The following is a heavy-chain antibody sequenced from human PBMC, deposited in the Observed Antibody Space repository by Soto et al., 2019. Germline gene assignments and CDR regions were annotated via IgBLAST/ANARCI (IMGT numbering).Heavy chain of an antibody. J-gene: IGHJ6*02. CDR2: ISGSGGST. CDR3: AKELMVYAGGEYYYYGMDV. V-gene: IGHV3-23*01. Sequence: EVQLLESGGGLVQPGGSLRLSCGASGFTFSSYAMSWVRQAPGKGLEWVSAISGSGGSTYYADSVKGRFTISRDNSKKTLYLQMNSLRAEDTAVYYCAKELMVYAGGEYYYYGMDVWGQGTTVTVSS. D-gene: IGHD2-8*01. CDR1: GFTFSSYA.